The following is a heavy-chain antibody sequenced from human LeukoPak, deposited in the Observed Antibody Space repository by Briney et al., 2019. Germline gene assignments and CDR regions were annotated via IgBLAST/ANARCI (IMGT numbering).Heavy chain of an antibody. CDR1: GYTFTSYG. V-gene: IGHV1-18*01. Sequence: ASVKVSCKASGYTFTSYGISWVRQAPGQGLEWMGWISAYTGKTNYAQKLQGRVTTTTDTSTSTAYMELRSLRSDDTAVYYCARNLLLRLGELSPSEFDYWGQGTLVTVSS. J-gene: IGHJ4*02. CDR2: ISAYTGKT. CDR3: ARNLLLRLGELSPSEFDY. D-gene: IGHD3-16*02.